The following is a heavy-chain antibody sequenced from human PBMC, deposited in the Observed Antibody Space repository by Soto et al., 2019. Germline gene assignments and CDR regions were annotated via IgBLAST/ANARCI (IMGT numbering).Heavy chain of an antibody. V-gene: IGHV4-59*01. D-gene: IGHD4-17*01. CDR3: ARARTTVTTADFDY. Sequence: SETLSLTCTVSGGSISSYYWSWIRQPPGKGLEWIGYIYYSGSTNYNPSLKSRVTISVDTSKNRFSLKLSSVTAADTAVYYCARARTTVTTADFDYWGQGTLVTVSS. CDR2: IYYSGST. J-gene: IGHJ4*02. CDR1: GGSISSYY.